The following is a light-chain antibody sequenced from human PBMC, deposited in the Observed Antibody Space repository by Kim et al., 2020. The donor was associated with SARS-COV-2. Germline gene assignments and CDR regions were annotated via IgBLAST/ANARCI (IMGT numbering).Light chain of an antibody. J-gene: IGLJ3*02. CDR1: NSNIGSNT. CDR2: SYN. V-gene: IGLV1-44*01. Sequence: QLVLSQPPSASGTPGQRVTISCSGSNSNIGSNTVNWYQHLPGTAPKLLIYSYNQRPSGVPDRFSGSKSGTSASLAISGLQSEDEADYYCAVWDDSLNGPVFGGGTQLTVL. CDR3: AVWDDSLNGPV.